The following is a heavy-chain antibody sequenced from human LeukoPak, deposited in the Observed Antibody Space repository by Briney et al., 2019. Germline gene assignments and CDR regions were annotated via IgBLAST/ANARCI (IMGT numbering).Heavy chain of an antibody. CDR3: AKGCSGGSCYWI. V-gene: IGHV3-23*01. D-gene: IGHD2-15*01. CDR2: ISGSGGST. Sequence: RTGGSLRLSCAASGFTFSSYAMSWVRQAPGKGLEWVSAISGSGGSTYYADSVKGRFTISRDNSKNTLYLQMNSLRAEDTAVYYCAKGCSGGSCYWIWGQGTMVTVSS. CDR1: GFTFSSYA. J-gene: IGHJ3*02.